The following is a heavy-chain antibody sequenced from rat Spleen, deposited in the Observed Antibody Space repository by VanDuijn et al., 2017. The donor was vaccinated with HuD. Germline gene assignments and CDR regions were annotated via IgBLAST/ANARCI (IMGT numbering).Heavy chain of an antibody. CDR2: MWSDGDT. D-gene: IGHD1-12*02. Sequence: QVQLKESGPGLVQPSQTLSLTCTVSGFSLTSYHVHWVRQPPGKGMERMGVMWSDGDTSYNSALKSRLSISRDTAKSQVFLRMSRLQTEDTATYYCARQRGSYNSNWFAYWGQGTLVTVSS. CDR3: ARQRGSYNSNWFAY. V-gene: IGHV2-32*01. J-gene: IGHJ3*01. CDR1: GFSLTSYH.